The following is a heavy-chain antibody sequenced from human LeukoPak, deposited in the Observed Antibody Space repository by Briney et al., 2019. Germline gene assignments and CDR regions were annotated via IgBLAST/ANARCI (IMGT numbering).Heavy chain of an antibody. Sequence: SETLSLTCTVSSGSISSYYWSWIRQPPGKGLEWIGYIYYSGSTNYNPSLKSRVTISVDTSKNQFSLKLSSVTAADTAVYYCARDGRYSGYDGVDYWGQGTLVTVSS. J-gene: IGHJ4*02. D-gene: IGHD5-12*01. CDR3: ARDGRYSGYDGVDY. V-gene: IGHV4-59*01. CDR1: SGSISSYY. CDR2: IYYSGST.